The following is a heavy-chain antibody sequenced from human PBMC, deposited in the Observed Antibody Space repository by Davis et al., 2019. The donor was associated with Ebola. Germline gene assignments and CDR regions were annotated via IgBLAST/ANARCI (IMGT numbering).Heavy chain of an antibody. D-gene: IGHD3-22*01. J-gene: IGHJ4*02. V-gene: IGHV3-11*06. CDR1: GFTFSDYY. CDR3: ARDSPRYYYDSSGTPDY. CDR2: ISNSGSYT. Sequence: GESLKISCAASGFTFSDYYMRWIRQGPGKGLEWVSYISNSGSYTNYADSVKGRFTISRDNAQNSLYLQMNSLRAEDTAVYYCARDSPRYYYDSSGTPDYWGQGTLVTVSS.